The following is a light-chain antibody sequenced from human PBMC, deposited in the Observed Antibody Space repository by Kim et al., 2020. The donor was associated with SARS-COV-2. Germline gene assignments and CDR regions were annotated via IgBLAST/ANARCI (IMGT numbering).Light chain of an antibody. CDR3: QQYLNWLPYT. Sequence: VLPGERATLSCRASQRISSNLAWYQQKPGQAPRLLIDGASTRATGIPARFSGSGSGTEFTLTISNLQSEDVAVYYCQQYLNWLPYTFGQGTKLEI. J-gene: IGKJ2*01. CDR2: GAS. V-gene: IGKV3-15*01. CDR1: QRISSN.